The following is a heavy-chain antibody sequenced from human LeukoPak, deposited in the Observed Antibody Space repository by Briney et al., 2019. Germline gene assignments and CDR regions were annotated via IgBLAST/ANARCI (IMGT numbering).Heavy chain of an antibody. V-gene: IGHV3-21*01. CDR3: ARDYYDSSGYYLKYFQH. D-gene: IGHD3-22*01. CDR2: IGSSSNYI. Sequence: GGSLRLSCAASGFTFSRYAMNWVRQAPGKGLEWVSCIGSSSNYIYYGDSVKGRFTISRDNAKNSLYLQMNSLRAEDTAVYYCARDYYDSSGYYLKYFQHWGQGTLVTVSS. CDR1: GFTFSRYA. J-gene: IGHJ1*01.